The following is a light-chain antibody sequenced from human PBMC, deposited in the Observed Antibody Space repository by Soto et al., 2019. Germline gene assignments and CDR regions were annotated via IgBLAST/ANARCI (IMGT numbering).Light chain of an antibody. CDR3: QQLNSFPIT. V-gene: IGKV1-6*01. J-gene: IGKJ5*01. CDR1: QGIRKD. CDR2: AAS. Sequence: AIQMTQSPSSLSASVGDRVTITCRASQGIRKDLAWFQQKPGKAPKLLIFAASSLQSGVPSRFSGSGAGTDFTLTITSLQPEDFATYYCQQLNSFPITFGQGTRLEIK.